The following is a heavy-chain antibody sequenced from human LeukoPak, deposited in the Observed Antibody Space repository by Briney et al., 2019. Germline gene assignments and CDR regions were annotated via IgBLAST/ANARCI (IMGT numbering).Heavy chain of an antibody. D-gene: IGHD6-13*01. Sequence: SETLSLTCTVSGGSISSYYWSWIRQPAGKGLEWIWRIYTSGSTNYNPSLKSRVTMSVDKSKNQFSLKLSSVTAAATAVYYCARSGSSSWYAEWFDPWGQGTLVTVSS. CDR1: GGSISSYY. CDR3: ARSGSSSWYAEWFDP. J-gene: IGHJ5*02. CDR2: IYTSGST. V-gene: IGHV4-4*07.